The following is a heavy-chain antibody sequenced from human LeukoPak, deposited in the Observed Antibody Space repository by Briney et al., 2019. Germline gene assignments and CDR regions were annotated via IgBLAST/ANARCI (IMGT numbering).Heavy chain of an antibody. V-gene: IGHV3-48*03. D-gene: IGHD6-19*01. CDR1: GFTFSSYE. J-gene: IGHJ4*02. CDR2: ISSSGSTI. Sequence: GGSLRLSCAASGFTFSSYEMNWVRQAPGRGLEWASYISSSGSTIYYADSVKGRFTISRDNAKNSLYLQMNSLRAEDTAVYYCARDGSSVAGSILSFDYWGQGTLVTVSS. CDR3: ARDGSSVAGSILSFDY.